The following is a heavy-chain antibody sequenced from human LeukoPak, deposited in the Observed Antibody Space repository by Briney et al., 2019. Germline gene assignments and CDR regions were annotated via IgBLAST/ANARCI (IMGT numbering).Heavy chain of an antibody. Sequence: GESLKISCKDSGYAYATYWIAWVRQVPGKGLEWMGVIYPDGSDTRYSPSFQGQVTISADKSISTAYLQWSSLKASDTAMYYCARSYYYGSGSYYNVAYWGQGTLVTVSS. CDR3: ARSYYYGSGSYYNVAY. CDR2: IYPDGSDT. J-gene: IGHJ4*02. V-gene: IGHV5-51*01. CDR1: GYAYATYW. D-gene: IGHD3-10*01.